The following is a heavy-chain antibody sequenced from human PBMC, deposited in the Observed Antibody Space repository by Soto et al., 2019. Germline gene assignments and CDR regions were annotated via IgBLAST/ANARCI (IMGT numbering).Heavy chain of an antibody. CDR2: ISTYNGKA. D-gene: IGHD4-4*01. CDR3: AKDGYGNNDGDALHI. J-gene: IGHJ3*02. V-gene: IGHV1-18*04. Sequence: QGQLVQSGAEVKKPGASVKVSCKASGYTFTSCGITWVRQSTGQGLEWMGWISTYNGKANYAQKLQGRVTVTRDTSTNTAYMELRSLRSDDTAVYYCAKDGYGNNDGDALHIWGQGTMLTVSS. CDR1: GYTFTSCG.